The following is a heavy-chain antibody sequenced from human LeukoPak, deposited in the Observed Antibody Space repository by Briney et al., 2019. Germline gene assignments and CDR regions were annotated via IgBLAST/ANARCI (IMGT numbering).Heavy chain of an antibody. V-gene: IGHV3-74*01. Sequence: GSLRLSCATSGFTFKNYWMSWLRQAPGKGLVWVSRIRYDGSSATYAESVKGRFTISRDNARNTLYLQMNSLRVDDTGVYYCAKSDWFDPCGRGILVTVSS. CDR3: AKSDWFDP. J-gene: IGHJ5*02. CDR1: GFTFKNYW. CDR2: IRYDGSSA.